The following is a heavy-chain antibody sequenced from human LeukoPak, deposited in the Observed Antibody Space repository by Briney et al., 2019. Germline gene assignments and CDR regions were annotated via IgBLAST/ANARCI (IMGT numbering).Heavy chain of an antibody. Sequence: PGGSLRLSCAASGFTFSDHFMSWIRQATGKGREWVSYISGSGGIIYYADSVKGRFTTSRDNAKNSLYLQMNSLRADDTAVYYCARKSGGYPLDYWGQGTLVTVSS. CDR2: ISGSGGII. V-gene: IGHV3-11*01. D-gene: IGHD1-26*01. CDR3: ARKSGGYPLDY. CDR1: GFTFSDHF. J-gene: IGHJ4*02.